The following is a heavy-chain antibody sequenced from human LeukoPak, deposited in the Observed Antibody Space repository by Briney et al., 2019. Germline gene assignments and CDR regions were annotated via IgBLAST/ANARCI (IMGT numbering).Heavy chain of an antibody. CDR2: INPNSGGT. D-gene: IGHD4-23*01. Sequence: ASVKVSCKASGYTFTGYYMHWVRQAPGQGLEWMGWINPNSGGTNYAQKFQGWVTMTRDTSISTAYMEVSRLRSDDTAVYYCAREVGDYGGKGGWFDPWGQGTLVTVSS. CDR3: AREVGDYGGKGGWFDP. J-gene: IGHJ5*02. CDR1: GYTFTGYY. V-gene: IGHV1-2*04.